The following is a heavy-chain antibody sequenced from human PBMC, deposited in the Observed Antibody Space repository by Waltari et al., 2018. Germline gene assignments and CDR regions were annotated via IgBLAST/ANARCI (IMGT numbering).Heavy chain of an antibody. J-gene: IGHJ5*02. CDR2: ISAANGHT. CDR1: GYNFADFR. D-gene: IGHD2-21*01. CDR3: ARERHPLMEVGYLLALDP. V-gene: IGHV1-18*01. Sequence: QVQLVQSGTAVKKPGASVTVSCRASGYNFADFRISEVRQAPGQGLEWMGWISAANGHTNHAEKFLGRLIMTEDTSTTTVSMELKYLTPDDTAVYYCARERHPLMEVGYLLALDPWGQGTLVTVSS.